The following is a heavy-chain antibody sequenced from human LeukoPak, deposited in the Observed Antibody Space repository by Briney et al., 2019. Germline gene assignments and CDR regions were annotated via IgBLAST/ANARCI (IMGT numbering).Heavy chain of an antibody. Sequence: GGSLRLSCAASGFTFSSYAMTWVRQAPGKGLEWLSHISGTGGDTYYADSVKGRFTISRDNSKNTLYLQMNSLRAEDTAVYYCAKEGYVSWGAYFDYWGQGTLVTVSP. D-gene: IGHD3-16*01. CDR3: AKEGYVSWGAYFDY. CDR1: GFTFSSYA. CDR2: ISGTGGDT. V-gene: IGHV3-23*01. J-gene: IGHJ4*02.